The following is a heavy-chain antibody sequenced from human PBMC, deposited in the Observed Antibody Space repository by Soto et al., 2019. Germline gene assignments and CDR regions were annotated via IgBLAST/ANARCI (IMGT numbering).Heavy chain of an antibody. CDR3: AKGSGGDYGLRWFGP. CDR1: GFTFSTHA. D-gene: IGHD4-17*01. Sequence: EVQLLESGGGLVQPGGSLRLSCTASGFTFSTHAMTWFRQAPGKGREWVSAISGGGVTTYSADSVQGRFTIARDNFKNTLYLQMNSLRVEDTAVYYCAKGSGGDYGLRWFGPWGKGTLVSVYS. J-gene: IGHJ5*02. CDR2: ISGGGVTT. V-gene: IGHV3-23*01.